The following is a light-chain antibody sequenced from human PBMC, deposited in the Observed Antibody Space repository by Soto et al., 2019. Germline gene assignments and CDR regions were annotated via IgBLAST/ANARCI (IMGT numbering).Light chain of an antibody. J-gene: IGKJ4*01. CDR2: AAS. Sequence: DIQMTQSPSSLSASVGDRVTITCRASQGISNSLAWYQQNAGKSPKLLFYAASNLQSGVPSRFSGSGSGTDFSLTISSLQPEDVATYYCQTYNSARVTFGGGTKVEIK. CDR1: QGISNS. CDR3: QTYNSARVT. V-gene: IGKV1-27*01.